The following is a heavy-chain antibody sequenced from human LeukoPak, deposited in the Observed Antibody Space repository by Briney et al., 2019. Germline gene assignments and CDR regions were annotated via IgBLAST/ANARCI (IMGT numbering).Heavy chain of an antibody. CDR3: ARDCSGGSCYGAFDI. CDR2: IYDSGST. D-gene: IGHD2-15*01. V-gene: IGHV4-30-4*01. J-gene: IGHJ3*02. CDR1: GASIRSGDYY. Sequence: SQTLFLTCTVSGASIRSGDYYWSWIRQPPGKGLEWIGYIYDSGSTYYNPSLKSRITISVDTSENRFSLKLSSVTTTDTAVYYCARDCSGGSCYGAFDIWGQGTMVTVSS.